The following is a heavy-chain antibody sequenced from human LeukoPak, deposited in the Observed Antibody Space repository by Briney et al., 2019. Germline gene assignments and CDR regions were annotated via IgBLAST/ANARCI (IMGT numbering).Heavy chain of an antibody. J-gene: IGHJ4*02. D-gene: IGHD4-23*01. CDR3: ARDDEIYGGNSGFVDY. Sequence: GGSLRLSCAASGFTFSSYAMHWVRQAPGKGLEYVSAISSNGGSTYYANSVKGRFTISRDNSKNTLYLQMGSLRAEDMAVYYCARDDEIYGGNSGFVDYWGQGTLVTVSS. V-gene: IGHV3-64*01. CDR2: ISSNGGST. CDR1: GFTFSSYA.